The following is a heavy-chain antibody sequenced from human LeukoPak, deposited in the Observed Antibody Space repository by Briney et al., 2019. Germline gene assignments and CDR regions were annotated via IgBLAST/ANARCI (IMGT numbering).Heavy chain of an antibody. J-gene: IGHJ4*02. CDR1: AFSLNAYN. D-gene: IGHD3-10*01. Sequence: PGGSLRLSCAASAFSLNAYNMNWVRQAPGKGLEWVSGINWNGGSTGYADSVKGRFTISRDNAKNSLYLQMNSLRAEDTALYHCAREKRLYYGSGSYYNPKLPDYWGQGTLVTVSS. CDR3: AREKRLYYGSGSYYNPKLPDY. CDR2: INWNGGST. V-gene: IGHV3-20*01.